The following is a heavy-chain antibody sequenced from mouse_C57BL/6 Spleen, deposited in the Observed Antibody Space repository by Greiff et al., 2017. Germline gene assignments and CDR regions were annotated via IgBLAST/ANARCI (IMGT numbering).Heavy chain of an antibody. J-gene: IGHJ1*03. D-gene: IGHD1-1*01. Sequence: EVQLVESGEGLVKPGGSLKLSCAASGFTFSSYAMSWVRQTPEKRLEWVAYISSGGDYIYYADTVKGRFTISRDNARNTLYLQMSSLKSEDTAMYYCTRDGFFYYGSSYYWYFDVWGTGTTVTVSS. CDR3: TRDGFFYYGSSYYWYFDV. V-gene: IGHV5-9-1*02. CDR2: ISSGGDYI. CDR1: GFTFSSYA.